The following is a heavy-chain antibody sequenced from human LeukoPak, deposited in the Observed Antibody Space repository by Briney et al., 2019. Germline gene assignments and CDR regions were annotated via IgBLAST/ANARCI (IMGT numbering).Heavy chain of an antibody. CDR2: IYYSGST. J-gene: IGHJ4*02. V-gene: IGHV4-59*01. D-gene: IGHD6-19*01. Sequence: PSETLSLTCTVSGGSISSYYWSWIRQPPGKGLEWIGYIYYSGSTNYNPSLKSRVTISVDTSKNQFSLKLSSVTAADTAVYHCARVYSSGWSLFDYWGQGTLVTVSS. CDR1: GGSISSYY. CDR3: ARVYSSGWSLFDY.